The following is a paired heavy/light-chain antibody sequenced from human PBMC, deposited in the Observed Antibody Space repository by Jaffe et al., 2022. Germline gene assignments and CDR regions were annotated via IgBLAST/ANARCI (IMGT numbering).Heavy chain of an antibody. CDR1: AYSISSGYY. J-gene: IGHJ4*02. CDR3: ARQTGYYDILTGYYNRYYFDY. V-gene: IGHV4-38-2*01. Sequence: QVQLQESGPGLVKPSETLSLTCAVSAYSISSGYYCAWIRQPPGKGLEWIGSIYHSGSTYYNPSLKSRVTISVDTSKNQFSLKLSSVTAADTAVYYCARQTGYYDILTGYYNRYYFDYWGQGTLVTVSS. D-gene: IGHD3-9*01. CDR2: IYHSGST.
Light chain of an antibody. CDR2: WAS. J-gene: IGKJ1*01. Sequence: DIVMTQSPDSLAVSLGERATINCKSSQSVLYSSNNKNYLAWYQQKPGQPPKLLIYWASTRESGVPDRFSGSGSGTDFTLTISSLQAEDVAVYYCQQYYNTPQTFGQGTKVEIK. CDR3: QQYYNTPQT. V-gene: IGKV4-1*01. CDR1: QSVLYSSNNKNY.